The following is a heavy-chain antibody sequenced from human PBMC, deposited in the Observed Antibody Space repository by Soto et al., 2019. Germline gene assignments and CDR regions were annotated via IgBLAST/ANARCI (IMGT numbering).Heavy chain of an antibody. CDR2: ISYSGSS. V-gene: IGHV4-39*01. CDR1: GGSISSSSYY. D-gene: IGHD3-10*01. J-gene: IGHJ6*02. Sequence: TLSLTCTVSGGSISSSSYYWSWIRRPPGKGLEWIGSISYSGSSVYNPSLNSRGTISADKPKNQFSLGLSSVTAADTAVYYCTRRYSYGSGKYGVDLWGQGTTVTVSS. CDR3: TRRYSYGSGKYGVDL.